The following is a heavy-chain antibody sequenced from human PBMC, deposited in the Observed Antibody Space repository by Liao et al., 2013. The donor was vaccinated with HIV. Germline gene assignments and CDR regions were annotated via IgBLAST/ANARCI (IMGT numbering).Heavy chain of an antibody. J-gene: IGHJ4*02. V-gene: IGHV4-34*01. D-gene: IGHD2-21*01. CDR3: ARGHLGGCGGNCYSGIDY. CDR2: INYRGST. CDR1: GGSFSDYS. Sequence: QVQLQQWGAGLLKPSETLSLTCAVYGGSFSDYSWSWIRQTPGKGLEWIGDINYRGSTNYNPSLKSRLTISVDTSKNQFSLKLSSVTAADTAVYYCARGHLGGCGGNCYSGIDYWGQGTLVTVSS.